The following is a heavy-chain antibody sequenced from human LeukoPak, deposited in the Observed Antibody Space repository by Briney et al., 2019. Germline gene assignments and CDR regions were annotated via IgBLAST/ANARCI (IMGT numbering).Heavy chain of an antibody. CDR3: ARETEVAGNWLDP. CDR1: GFTFSSYW. D-gene: IGHD5-12*01. CDR2: IKSDGIRT. Sequence: GGSLRLSCAASGFTFSSYWMHWVRQAPGEGLVWVSRIKSDGIRTIYADSVKGRFTISRDHANNTLYLQMNRLRADDTAVYYCARETEVAGNWLDPWGQGTLVTVSS. J-gene: IGHJ5*02. V-gene: IGHV3-74*01.